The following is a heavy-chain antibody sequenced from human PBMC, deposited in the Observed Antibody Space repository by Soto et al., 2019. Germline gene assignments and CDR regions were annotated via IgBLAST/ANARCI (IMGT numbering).Heavy chain of an antibody. J-gene: IGHJ3*02. Sequence: QVQLVQSGAEVKTPGASVKVSCKASGYTFTNYYLHGVRQAPGQGLEWMGVMHPSGDSTTFALKFQGRVTMTSDTSTSTVYMELSSLRSEDTGVYYCTRVGSSGWYDAFDIWGQGTMVTVSS. CDR1: GYTFTNYY. D-gene: IGHD6-19*01. CDR2: MHPSGDST. CDR3: TRVGSSGWYDAFDI. V-gene: IGHV1-46*03.